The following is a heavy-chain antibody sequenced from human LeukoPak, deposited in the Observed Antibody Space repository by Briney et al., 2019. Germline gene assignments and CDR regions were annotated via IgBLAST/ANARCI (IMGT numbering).Heavy chain of an antibody. CDR2: IKHDGSEK. V-gene: IGHV3-7*01. J-gene: IGHJ4*02. CDR1: GFIFTNYF. Sequence: GGSLRLSCAASGFIFTNYFMSWVRQAPGKGLEWVASIKHDGSEKYYVDSVRGRFTISRDNTKNSLYLQMSSLRAEDTAVYYCASDRGWRTSGYYLYYFEYWGQGTLVTFSS. D-gene: IGHD3-3*01. CDR3: ASDRGWRTSGYYLYYFEY.